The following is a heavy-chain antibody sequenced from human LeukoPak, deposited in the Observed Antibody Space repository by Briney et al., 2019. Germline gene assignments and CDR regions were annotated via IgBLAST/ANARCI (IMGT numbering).Heavy chain of an antibody. J-gene: IGHJ4*02. V-gene: IGHV3-23*01. D-gene: IGHD1-26*01. CDR3: AKDSKAGIAGATDY. CDR2: ISASAAST. Sequence: PGGSLRLSCAASGFTFSSYAMSWVRQAPGKGLEWVSAISASAASTYYADSVKGRFTLSRDNSKNTLFLQMISLRAEDTVVYYCAKDSKAGIAGATDYWGQATLATVPS. CDR1: GFTFSSYA.